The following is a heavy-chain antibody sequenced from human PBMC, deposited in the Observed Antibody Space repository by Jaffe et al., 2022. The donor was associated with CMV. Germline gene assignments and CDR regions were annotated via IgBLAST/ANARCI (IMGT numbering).Heavy chain of an antibody. CDR2: IYYSGST. V-gene: IGHV4-59*01. D-gene: IGHD1-26*01. CDR3: ARAWVGLPYGMDV. J-gene: IGHJ6*02. Sequence: QVQLQESGPGLVKPSETLSLTCTVSGGSISSYYWSWIRQPPGKGLEWIGYIYYSGSTNYNPSLKSRVTISVDTSKNQFSLKLSSVTAADTAVYYCARAWVGLPYGMDVWGQGTTVTVSS. CDR1: GGSISSYY.